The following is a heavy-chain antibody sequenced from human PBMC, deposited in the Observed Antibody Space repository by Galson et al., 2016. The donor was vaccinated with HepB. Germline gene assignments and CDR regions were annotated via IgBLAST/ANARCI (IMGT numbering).Heavy chain of an antibody. CDR2: INHSGST. V-gene: IGHV4-34*01. J-gene: IGHJ3*02. Sequence: SETLSLTCAVHGGSFSGYWSWIRQPPGKGLEWIGEINHSGSTNYNPSLKSRVTISVDASKNQISLKLSSMTATDTAVYYCARHCGGGSCYRAFEIWGQGTTVTASS. CDR3: ARHCGGGSCYRAFEI. D-gene: IGHD2-15*01. CDR1: GGSFSGY.